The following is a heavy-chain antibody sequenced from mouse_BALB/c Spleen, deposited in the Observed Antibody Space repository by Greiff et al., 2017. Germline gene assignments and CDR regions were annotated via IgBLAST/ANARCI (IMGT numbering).Heavy chain of an antibody. V-gene: IGHV1-15*01. CDR1: GYTFTDYE. Sequence: QVHVKQSGAELVRPGASVTLSCKASGYTFTDYEMHWVKQTPVHGLEWIGAIDPETGGTAYNQKFKGKATLTADKSSSTAYMELRSLTSEDSAVYYCTRSRENMITTWFAYWGQGTLVTVSA. CDR3: TRSRENMITTWFAY. CDR2: IDPETGGT. J-gene: IGHJ3*01. D-gene: IGHD2-4*01.